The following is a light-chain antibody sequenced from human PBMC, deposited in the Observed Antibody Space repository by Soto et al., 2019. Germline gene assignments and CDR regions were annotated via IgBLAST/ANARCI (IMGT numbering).Light chain of an antibody. CDR3: QQYNSYPWT. V-gene: IGKV1-5*01. J-gene: IGKJ1*01. CDR2: HDS. CDR1: QFISSW. Sequence: DIQMTQSPSTLSASVGDRVTITCRASQFISSWLAWYQQKPGKVPKLLIFHDSNLESGVPSRFSGSGSGTEFTLTISSLQPDDFATYYCQQYNSYPWTFGQGTKVEI.